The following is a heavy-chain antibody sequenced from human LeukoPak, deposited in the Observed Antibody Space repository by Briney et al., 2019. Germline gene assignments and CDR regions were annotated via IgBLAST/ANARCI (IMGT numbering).Heavy chain of an antibody. J-gene: IGHJ4*02. V-gene: IGHV3-23*01. CDR2: ISGTGGTT. D-gene: IGHD3-22*01. CDR3: ARALDYYDSSGPDY. CDR1: GFTISSYA. Sequence: PGGSLRLSCAASGFTISSYAMNWVRQAPGKGLEWVSGISGTGGTTYYADSVKGRFTISRDNSKDTLYLQMNSLRAEDTAVYYCARALDYYDSSGPDYWGQGTLVTVSS.